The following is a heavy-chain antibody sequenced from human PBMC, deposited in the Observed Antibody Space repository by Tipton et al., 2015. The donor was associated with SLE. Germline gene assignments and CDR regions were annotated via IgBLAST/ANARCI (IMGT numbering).Heavy chain of an antibody. Sequence: SLRLSCATSGFTFWSHDMGWVLQAPGKGLEWVSAITGSGDRTYYTDSVKGRFTISRDNSKNSLYLQMNGLRAEDTAVYYCARSPVDYWNGYSAWGQGTLVAVSS. CDR1: GFTFWSHD. CDR2: ITGSGDRT. J-gene: IGHJ4*02. D-gene: IGHD3-3*01. CDR3: ARSPVDYWNGYSA. V-gene: IGHV3-23*01.